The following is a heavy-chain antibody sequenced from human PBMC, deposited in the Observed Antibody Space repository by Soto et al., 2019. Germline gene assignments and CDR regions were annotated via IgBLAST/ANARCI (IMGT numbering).Heavy chain of an antibody. Sequence: WTWIRQHPGKGLEWIGYIYFSGSTYYNPSLQSRATISIDTSNKQFSLELKSVTAADTAVYYCASAVRTLVYWYFDLWGRASLVTVSS. CDR2: IYFSGST. D-gene: IGHD3-10*01. CDR3: ASAVRTLVYWYFDL. V-gene: IGHV4-31*02. J-gene: IGHJ2*01.